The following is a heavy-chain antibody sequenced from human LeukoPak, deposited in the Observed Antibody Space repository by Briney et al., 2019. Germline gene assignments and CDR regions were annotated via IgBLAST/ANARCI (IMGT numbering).Heavy chain of an antibody. J-gene: IGHJ4*02. CDR3: ARDVDWILFDY. CDR2: VNREGTTS. Sequence: TGGSLRLSCAASGFTFSSYWMHWVRQAPGKGLVWVSRVNREGTTSAYADSVKGRFTISRDNDKNTLYLQMNSLRVEDTAVYYCARDVDWILFDYWGQGTLVTVSS. V-gene: IGHV3-74*01. CDR1: GFTFSSYW. D-gene: IGHD3-9*01.